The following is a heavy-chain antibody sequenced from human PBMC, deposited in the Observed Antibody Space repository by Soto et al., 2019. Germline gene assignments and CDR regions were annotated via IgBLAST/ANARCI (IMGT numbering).Heavy chain of an antibody. V-gene: IGHV6-1*01. CDR1: GDSVSTKIAA. Sequence: HSQTLSLTCAISGDSVSTKIAAWSWITQSPSRGLEWMGRTLYRSSKWYNEYAVSVKSRMTINPDTSKNQSSLQLNSVTPEHTAVYYCARDAAPTLNYPHGMDVWGQGTAVIVSS. J-gene: IGHJ6*02. CDR3: ARDAAPTLNYPHGMDV. D-gene: IGHD1-7*01. CDR2: TLYRSSKWYN.